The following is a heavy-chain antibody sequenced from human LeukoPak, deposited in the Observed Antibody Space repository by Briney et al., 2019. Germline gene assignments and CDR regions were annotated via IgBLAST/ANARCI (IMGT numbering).Heavy chain of an antibody. J-gene: IGHJ3*02. CDR1: GFTFSSYA. Sequence: GGSLRLSCAASGFTFSSYAMSWVRQAPGKGLGWVSAISGSGGSTYYADSVKGRFTISRDNSKNTLYLQMNSLRAEDTAVYYCAKVVPAAIRRLDAFDIWGQGTMVTVSS. D-gene: IGHD2-2*02. V-gene: IGHV3-23*01. CDR2: ISGSGGST. CDR3: AKVVPAAIRRLDAFDI.